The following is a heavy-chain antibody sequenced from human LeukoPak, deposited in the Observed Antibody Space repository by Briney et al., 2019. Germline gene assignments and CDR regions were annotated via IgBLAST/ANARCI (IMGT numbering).Heavy chain of an antibody. CDR3: AKGLSSLDY. D-gene: IGHD6-13*01. CDR2: ISGSGGST. CDR1: GFTLSSYA. Sequence: GGSLRLSCVASGFTLSSYAMSWVRQAPGTGLEWVSAISGSGGSTYYADSVKGRFTISRDNSKNTLYLQMNSLRAEDTAVYYCAKGLSSLDYWGQGTLVTVSS. V-gene: IGHV3-23*01. J-gene: IGHJ4*02.